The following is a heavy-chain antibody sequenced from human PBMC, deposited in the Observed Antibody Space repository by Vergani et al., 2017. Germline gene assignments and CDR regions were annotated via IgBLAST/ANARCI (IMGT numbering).Heavy chain of an antibody. CDR1: GFTFSSYA. V-gene: IGHV3-23*01. Sequence: EVQLLESGGGLVQPGGSLRLSCAASGFTFSSYAMSWVRQAPGKGLEWVSAISGSGGSTYYADSVKGRFTISRDNSKNTLDLQMNSLRAEDTAVYYCAKDIVVVVPAAKVKRDQDYWGQGTLVTVSS. D-gene: IGHD2-2*01. CDR3: AKDIVVVVPAAKVKRDQDY. CDR2: ISGSGGST. J-gene: IGHJ4*02.